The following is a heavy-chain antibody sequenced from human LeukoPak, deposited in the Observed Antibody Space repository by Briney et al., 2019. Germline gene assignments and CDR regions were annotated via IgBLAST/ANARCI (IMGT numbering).Heavy chain of an antibody. CDR3: AKGDRSGSYSYFDY. CDR1: GFTFSSYA. Sequence: PGGSLRLSCAASGFTFSSYAMSWVRQAPGKGLEWVSAISGSGGSTYYADSVKGRFTISRDNSKNTLYLQMNSLRAEDTAVYNCAKGDRSGSYSYFDYWGQGTLVTVSS. CDR2: ISGSGGST. J-gene: IGHJ4*02. D-gene: IGHD1-26*01. V-gene: IGHV3-23*01.